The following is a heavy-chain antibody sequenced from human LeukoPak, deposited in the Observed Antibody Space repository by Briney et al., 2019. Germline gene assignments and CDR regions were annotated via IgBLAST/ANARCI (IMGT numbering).Heavy chain of an antibody. V-gene: IGHV3-30-3*01. CDR1: GFTFSSYA. J-gene: IGHJ4*02. Sequence: GRSLRLSCAASGFTFSSYAMHWVRQAPGKGLEWVAVISYDGSNKYYADSVKGRFTISRDNSKNTLYLQMNSLRAEDTAVYYCASQVVALDYWGQGTLVTVSS. CDR3: ASQVVALDY. CDR2: ISYDGSNK. D-gene: IGHD3-22*01.